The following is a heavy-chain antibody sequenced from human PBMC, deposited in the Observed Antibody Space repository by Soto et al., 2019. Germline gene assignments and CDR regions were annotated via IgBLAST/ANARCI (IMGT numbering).Heavy chain of an antibody. CDR1: GFTFSSYA. Sequence: EVQLLESGGGLVQPGGSLRLSCAASGFTFSSYAMSWVRQAPGKGLEWVSAISGSGGSTYSADSVKGRFTISRDNSKTTLYLQMNSLRAEDTAVYYCAKGWASYTPIDYWGQGTLVTVSS. CDR3: AKGWASYTPIDY. D-gene: IGHD1-26*01. V-gene: IGHV3-23*01. CDR2: ISGSGGST. J-gene: IGHJ4*02.